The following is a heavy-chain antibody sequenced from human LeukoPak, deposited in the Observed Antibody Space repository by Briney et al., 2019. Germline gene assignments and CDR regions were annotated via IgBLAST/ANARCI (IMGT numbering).Heavy chain of an antibody. CDR2: ISGSGGST. CDR1: GFTFSSYA. D-gene: IGHD4-17*01. Sequence: GGSLRLSCAASGFTFSSYAMYWVRQAPGKGLEWVSAISGSGGSTYYADSVKGRFTISRDNSKNTLYLQMNSLRAEDTAVYYCAKVDYGDYVGSYWGQGTLVTVSS. J-gene: IGHJ4*02. CDR3: AKVDYGDYVGSY. V-gene: IGHV3-23*01.